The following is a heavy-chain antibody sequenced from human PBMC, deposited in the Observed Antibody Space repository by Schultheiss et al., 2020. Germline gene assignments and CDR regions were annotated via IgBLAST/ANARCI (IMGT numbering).Heavy chain of an antibody. D-gene: IGHD2-15*01. V-gene: IGHV3-21*01. J-gene: IGHJ4*02. CDR2: ISSSSSYI. CDR3: AREGYCSGGSCHAGWFDY. CDR1: GFTFSSYG. Sequence: VGSLRLSCAASGFTFSSYGMHWVRQAPGKGLEWVSSISSSSSYIYYADSVKGRFTISRDNSKNTLYLQMNSLRAEDTAVYYCAREGYCSGGSCHAGWFDYWGQGTLVTVSS.